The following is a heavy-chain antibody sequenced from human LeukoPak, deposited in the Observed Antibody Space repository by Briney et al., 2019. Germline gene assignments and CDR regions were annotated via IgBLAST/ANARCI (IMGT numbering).Heavy chain of an antibody. D-gene: IGHD5-24*01. CDR2: IIPILGIA. V-gene: IGHV1-69*04. J-gene: IGHJ4*02. CDR1: GGTFSSYA. Sequence: ASVKVSCKASGGTFSSYAISWVRQAPGQGLEWMGRIIPILGIANYAQRFQGRVTITADKSTSTAYMELSSLRSEDTAVYYCARDQEMATTAYFDYWGQGTLVTVSS. CDR3: ARDQEMATTAYFDY.